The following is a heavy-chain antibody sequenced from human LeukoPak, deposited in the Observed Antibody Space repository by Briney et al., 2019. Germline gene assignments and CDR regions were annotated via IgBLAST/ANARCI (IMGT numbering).Heavy chain of an antibody. V-gene: IGHV3-48*03. J-gene: IGHJ6*04. Sequence: GGSRRLSCAASGFTFSSYEMNWVRQAPGKGLEWVSYISSSGSTIYYADSVKGRFTISRDNAKNSLYLQMNSLRAEDTAVYYCAELGITMIGGVWGKGTTVTISS. CDR1: GFTFSSYE. CDR3: AELGITMIGGV. CDR2: ISSSGSTI. D-gene: IGHD3-10*02.